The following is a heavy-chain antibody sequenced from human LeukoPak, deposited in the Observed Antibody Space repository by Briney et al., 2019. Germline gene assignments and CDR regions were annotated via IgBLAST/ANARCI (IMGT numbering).Heavy chain of an antibody. V-gene: IGHV4-31*03. D-gene: IGHD5-18*01. CDR1: GGSISSGGYY. CDR3: ARSLGYGYGFDHPNWFDP. J-gene: IGHJ5*02. CDR2: IYYSGST. Sequence: ASETLSLTCTVSGGSISSGGYYWSWIRQHPGKGLEWIGYIYYSGSTYYNPSLKSRVTISVDTSKNQFSLKLSSVTAADTAVYYCARSLGYGYGFDHPNWFDPWGQGTLVTVSS.